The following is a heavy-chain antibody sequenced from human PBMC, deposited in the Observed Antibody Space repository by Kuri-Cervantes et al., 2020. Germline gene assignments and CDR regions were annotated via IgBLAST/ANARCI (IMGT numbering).Heavy chain of an antibody. CDR2: ISSSGSTI. V-gene: IGHV3-48*03. CDR3: ARDGYCSGGSCYTGGYFEY. CDR1: GFTFSSYE. D-gene: IGHD2-15*01. Sequence: GESLKISCAASGFTFSSYEMNWVRQAPGKGLEWVSYISSSGSTIYYADSVKGRFTISRDNAKNSLYLQMNSLRAEDTAVYYCARDGYCSGGSCYTGGYFEYWGQGTLVTVSS. J-gene: IGHJ4*02.